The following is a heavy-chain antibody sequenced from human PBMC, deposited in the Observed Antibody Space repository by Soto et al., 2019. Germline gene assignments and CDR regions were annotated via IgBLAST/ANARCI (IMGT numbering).Heavy chain of an antibody. CDR2: IYYSGST. D-gene: IGHD3-22*01. CDR3: ARPTSSGYSYHFDY. Sequence: QLQLQESGPGLVKPSETLSLTCTVSGGSISSSSYYWGWIRQPPGKGLEWIGSIYYSGSTYYNPSLKSRVTISVDTSKNQFSLKLSSVTAADTAVYYCARPTSSGYSYHFDYWGQGTLVTVSS. V-gene: IGHV4-39*01. CDR1: GGSISSSSYY. J-gene: IGHJ4*02.